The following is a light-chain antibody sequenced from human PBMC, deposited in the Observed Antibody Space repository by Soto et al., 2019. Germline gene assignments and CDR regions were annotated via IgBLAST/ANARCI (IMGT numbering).Light chain of an antibody. Sequence: EIVMTQSPPTLSVSPGERVTLSCRASQSLRGYLAWYQVKPGRAPRLLIYGVSTRATGVPARFSGSVSGTEFTLTISSLQSEDFAVYYCQQYNNWQGTFGQWTRLETK. CDR2: GVS. CDR3: QQYNNWQGT. V-gene: IGKV3-15*01. CDR1: QSLRGY. J-gene: IGKJ5*01.